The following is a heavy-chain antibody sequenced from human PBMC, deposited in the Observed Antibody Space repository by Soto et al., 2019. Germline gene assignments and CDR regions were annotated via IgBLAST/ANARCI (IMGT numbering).Heavy chain of an antibody. J-gene: IGHJ4*02. D-gene: IGHD5-18*01. CDR1: GYTFRSYG. CDR2: ISVYNGNT. Sequence: QVQLVQSGSEVKKPGASVKVSCKASGYTFRSYGISWVRQAPGQGLECMGWISVYNGNTNYGQKFQGRANMTTDTSTATAYMELDNQTSDDTAVYYCARVGGYIWGFDFWGQGTLVTVSS. V-gene: IGHV1-18*04. CDR3: ARVGGYIWGFDF.